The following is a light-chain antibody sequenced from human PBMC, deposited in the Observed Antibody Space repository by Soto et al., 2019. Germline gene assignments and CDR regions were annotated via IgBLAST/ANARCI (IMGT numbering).Light chain of an antibody. CDR2: EVS. CDR1: SSDVGGYNY. J-gene: IGLJ1*01. Sequence: QSALTQPASVSGSPGQSITISCTGTSSDVGGYNYVSWYQQHPGKAPKLIIYEVSNRPSGVSNRFSGSKSGNTASLTISGLQAEDEADYYCNSYTPKSTGLFRTGTKLTVL. V-gene: IGLV2-14*01. CDR3: NSYTPKSTGL.